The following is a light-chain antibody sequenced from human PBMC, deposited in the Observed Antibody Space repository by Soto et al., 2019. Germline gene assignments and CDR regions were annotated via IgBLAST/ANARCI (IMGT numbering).Light chain of an antibody. CDR2: GAS. CDR1: QSISSN. V-gene: IGKV3-15*01. CDR3: QQYNNWSPLT. J-gene: IGKJ4*02. Sequence: EIVMTQSPSTLSASLVGRATLCCRASQSISSNLAWSQQKPGQAPRLLIYGASTRASGIPARFSGSGSGTEFTLTISSLQSEDFAVYYCQQYNNWSPLTFGGGTKVDI.